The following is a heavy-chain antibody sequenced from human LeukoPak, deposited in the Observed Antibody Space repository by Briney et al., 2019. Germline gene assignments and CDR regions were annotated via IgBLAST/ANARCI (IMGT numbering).Heavy chain of an antibody. V-gene: IGHV1-18*01. J-gene: IGHJ4*02. CDR1: GYTFTSYG. Sequence: ASVKVSCKASGYTFTSYGIRWVRQAPGQGLEWMGWISAYNGNTNYAQKLQGRVTMTTDTSTSTAYMELRSLRSDDTAVYYCARDMGVLRFLEIDYWGQGTLVTVSS. CDR2: ISAYNGNT. D-gene: IGHD3-3*01. CDR3: ARDMGVLRFLEIDY.